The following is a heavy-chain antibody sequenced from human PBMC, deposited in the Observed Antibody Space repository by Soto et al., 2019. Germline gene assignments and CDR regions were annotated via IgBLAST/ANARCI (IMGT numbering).Heavy chain of an antibody. CDR1: GYTFTSYG. CDR3: ARDADCXSTSCYPYYYYYYGMDV. J-gene: IGHJ6*01. V-gene: IGHV1-18*01. CDR2: ISAYNGNT. D-gene: IGHD2-2*01. Sequence: KVSCKASGYTFTSYGISWVRQAPGQGLEWMGWISAYNGNTNYAQKLQGRVTMTTDTSTSTAYMELRSLRSDDTAVYYCARDADCXSTSCYPYYYYYYGMDVWGQGTTVTVSS.